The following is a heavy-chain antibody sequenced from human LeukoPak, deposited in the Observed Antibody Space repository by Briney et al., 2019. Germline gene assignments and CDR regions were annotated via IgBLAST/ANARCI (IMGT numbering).Heavy chain of an antibody. D-gene: IGHD6-6*01. CDR3: ASEPSIAARNYYYYYMDV. Sequence: SQTLSLTCPVSGGSISSGSYYWSWIRQPAGKGLEWIGRIYTSGSTNYTPSLKSRVTISVDTSKNQFSLKLSSVTAADTAVYYCASEPSIAARNYYYYYMDVWGKGTTVTVSS. J-gene: IGHJ6*03. V-gene: IGHV4-61*02. CDR1: GGSISSGSYY. CDR2: IYTSGST.